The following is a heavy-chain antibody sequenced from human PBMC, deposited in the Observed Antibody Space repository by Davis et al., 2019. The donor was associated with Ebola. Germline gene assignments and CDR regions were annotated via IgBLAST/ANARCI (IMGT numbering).Heavy chain of an antibody. CDR2: IQYDGGNK. CDR3: ARDRFSYSFDY. V-gene: IGHV3-30*02. Sequence: GESLKISCATSGFIFRNYGMHWVRQAPGKGLEWVSFIQYDGGNKYYAESLKGRFTISRDSFKNTLYLQMNSLRAEDTAVYYCARDRFSYSFDYWGQGALVTVSS. D-gene: IGHD1-26*01. J-gene: IGHJ4*02. CDR1: GFIFRNYG.